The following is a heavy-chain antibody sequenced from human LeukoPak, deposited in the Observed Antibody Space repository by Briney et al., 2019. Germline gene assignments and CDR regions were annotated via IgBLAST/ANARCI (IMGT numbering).Heavy chain of an antibody. CDR2: ISSSSSYI. J-gene: IGHJ4*02. D-gene: IGHD3-22*01. V-gene: IGHV3-21*01. Sequence: PGGSLRLSCAASGFTFSSDSMDWVRQAPGEGLEWVLSISSSSSYIYYADSVKGRFTISRDNAKNSLYLRMNSLRAEDTAVYYCARDRPYYYDSSGYPLDYWGQGTLVTVST. CDR1: GFTFSSDS. CDR3: ARDRPYYYDSSGYPLDY.